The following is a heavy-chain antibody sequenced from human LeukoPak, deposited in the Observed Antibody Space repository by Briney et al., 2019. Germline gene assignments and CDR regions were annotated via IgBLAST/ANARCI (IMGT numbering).Heavy chain of an antibody. Sequence: PGGSLRLSCAASGFTFSSYSMNWVRQAPGKGLEWVSSISSSSSYIYYADSVKGRFTISRDNAKNSLYLQMNSLRAEDTAVYYCARDEVFSRGIAARWFDPWGQGTLVTVSS. J-gene: IGHJ5*02. CDR3: ARDEVFSRGIAARWFDP. CDR2: ISSSSSYI. CDR1: GFTFSSYS. D-gene: IGHD6-6*01. V-gene: IGHV3-21*01.